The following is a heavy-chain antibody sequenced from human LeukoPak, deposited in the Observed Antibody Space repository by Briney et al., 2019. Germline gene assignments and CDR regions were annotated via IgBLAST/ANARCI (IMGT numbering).Heavy chain of an antibody. CDR2: IDPNSGGT. V-gene: IGHV1-2*02. CDR1: GYTFTGYY. CDR3: ASHSSGWYEYYFDY. J-gene: IGHJ4*02. Sequence: ASVTVSFTASGYTFTGYYMHWVRQAPGQGLEWMGWIDPNSGGTNYAQKFQGRVTMTRDTSISTAYMELSRLRSDDTAVYYCASHSSGWYEYYFDYWGQGTLVTVSS. D-gene: IGHD6-19*01.